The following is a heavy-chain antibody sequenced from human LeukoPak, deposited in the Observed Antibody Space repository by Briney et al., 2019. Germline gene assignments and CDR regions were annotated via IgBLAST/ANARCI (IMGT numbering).Heavy chain of an antibody. V-gene: IGHV4-31*03. Sequence: ASQTLSLTCTVSGGSISSGGYYWSWIRQHPGKGLEWIGYIYYSGSTYYNPSLESRLTISVDTSKNQFSLKLSSVTAADTAVYYRARAQYTQTSGGIPDFDLWGQGILVTVSS. CDR3: ARAQYTQTSGGIPDFDL. CDR2: IYYSGST. J-gene: IGHJ4*02. D-gene: IGHD3-16*01. CDR1: GGSISSGGYY.